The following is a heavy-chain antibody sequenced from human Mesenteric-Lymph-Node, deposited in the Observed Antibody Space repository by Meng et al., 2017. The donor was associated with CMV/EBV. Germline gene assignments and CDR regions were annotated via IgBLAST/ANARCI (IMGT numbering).Heavy chain of an antibody. Sequence: SGCSISSGGYYWSWIRQYPGKGLEWIGYIYHSGSTYYNPSLKSRVTISEDTSKNQSSLKLSSVTAADTAVYYCARATLDYDFWSGYHWGQGTLVTVSS. D-gene: IGHD3-3*01. CDR1: GCSISSGGYY. J-gene: IGHJ5*02. CDR3: ARATLDYDFWSGYH. V-gene: IGHV4-31*02. CDR2: IYHSGST.